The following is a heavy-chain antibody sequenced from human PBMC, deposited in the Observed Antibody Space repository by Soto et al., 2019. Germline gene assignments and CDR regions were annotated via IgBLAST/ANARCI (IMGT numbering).Heavy chain of an antibody. V-gene: IGHV4-31*03. CDR2: IYYTGTT. D-gene: IGHD4-17*01. J-gene: IGHJ4*02. Sequence: QLPLQEPGPGLVKPFQTLSLTCSVSGGSITSGGYYWSWIRQVPGKGLEWIGNIYYTGTTYYNAPFKRRLTLSVDTSKSQCSLNLSSLTAADTAVYFCARATTTVTTSDSWGQGTQVTVSS. CDR1: GGSITSGGYY. CDR3: ARATTTVTTSDS.